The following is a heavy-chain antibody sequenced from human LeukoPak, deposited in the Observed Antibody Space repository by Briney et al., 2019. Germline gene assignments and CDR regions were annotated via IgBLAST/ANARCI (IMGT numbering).Heavy chain of an antibody. J-gene: IGHJ4*02. CDR2: INPNSGGT. V-gene: IGHV1-2*02. CDR1: GYTFTGYY. D-gene: IGHD4-17*01. CDR3: ARSLMDGEGSDY. Sequence: ASVKVSCKASGYTFTGYYMHWVRQAPGQGLEWMGWINPNSGGTNYAQKFQGRVTMTRDTSVSTAYMELSRLRSDDTAVYYCARSLMDGEGSDYWGQGTLVTVSS.